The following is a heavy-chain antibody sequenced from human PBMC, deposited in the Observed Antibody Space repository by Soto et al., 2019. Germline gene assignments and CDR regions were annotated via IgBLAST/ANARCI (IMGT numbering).Heavy chain of an antibody. V-gene: IGHV3-21*04. Sequence: PGGSLRLSCAASGFTFSSYSMNWVRQAPGKGLEWVSSISSSSSYIYYADSVKGRFTISRDNAKNSLYLQMNSLRADDTALYYCAKSTGNWYFDLWGRGTLVTVSS. CDR2: ISSSSSYI. CDR1: GFTFSSYS. CDR3: AKSTGNWYFDL. D-gene: IGHD2-8*02. J-gene: IGHJ2*01.